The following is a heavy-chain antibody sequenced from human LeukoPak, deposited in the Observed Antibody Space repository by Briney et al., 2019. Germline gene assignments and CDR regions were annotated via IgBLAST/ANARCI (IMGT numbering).Heavy chain of an antibody. CDR3: ARRSVVPAAIEQNWFDP. D-gene: IGHD2-2*02. J-gene: IGHJ5*02. CDR2: IYYSGST. CDR1: GGSISSYY. V-gene: IGHV4-59*01. Sequence: SETLSLTCTVPGGSISSYYWSWIRQPPGKGLEWIGYIYYSGSTNYNPSLKSRVTLSVDTSKNQFSLKLSSVTAADTAVYYCARRSVVPAAIEQNWFDPWGQGTLVTVSS.